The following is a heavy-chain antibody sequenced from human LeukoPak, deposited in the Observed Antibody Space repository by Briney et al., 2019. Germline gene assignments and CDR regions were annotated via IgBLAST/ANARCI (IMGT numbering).Heavy chain of an antibody. J-gene: IGHJ4*02. CDR1: GGSISSSSYY. CDR2: IYYSGST. Sequence: PSETLSLTCTVSGGSISSSSYYWGWLRQPPGKGLEWFGSIYYSGSTYYNPSLKSRVTISVDKSKNQFSLKLSSVTAADTAVYYCARLDEGVDYWGQGTLVTVSS. V-gene: IGHV4-39*01. CDR3: ARLDEGVDY.